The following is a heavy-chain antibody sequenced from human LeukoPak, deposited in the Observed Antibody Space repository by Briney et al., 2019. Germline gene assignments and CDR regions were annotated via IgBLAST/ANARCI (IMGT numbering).Heavy chain of an antibody. CDR1: GGSFSGYY. CDR2: INHSGST. CDR3: ARLRYNWILPGPDAFDI. V-gene: IGHV4-34*01. Sequence: SETLSLTCAVYGGSFSGYYWSWIRQPPGRGLEWIGEINHSGSTNYNPSLKSRVTISVDTSKNQFSLKLSSVTAADTAVYYCARLRYNWILPGPDAFDIWGQGTMVTVSS. D-gene: IGHD1-1*01. J-gene: IGHJ3*02.